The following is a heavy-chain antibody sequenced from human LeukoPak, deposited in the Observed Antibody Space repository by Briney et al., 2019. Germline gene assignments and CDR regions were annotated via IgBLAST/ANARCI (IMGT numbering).Heavy chain of an antibody. V-gene: IGHV4-59*01. Sequence: KSSETLSLTCLVSGGSISGSHWSWIRQPPGKGLEWIGYIHYTGSTDYNPSLRSRVTLSIDMSKNQFSLKLSSVTAADTAVYYCARVNRVRVPGGAGYYYYMEVWGKGTTVTVSS. CDR2: IHYTGST. D-gene: IGHD2-8*02. CDR1: GGSISGSH. CDR3: ARVNRVRVPGGAGYYYYMEV. J-gene: IGHJ6*03.